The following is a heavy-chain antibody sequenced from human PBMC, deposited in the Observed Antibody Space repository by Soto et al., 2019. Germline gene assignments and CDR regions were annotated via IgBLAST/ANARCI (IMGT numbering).Heavy chain of an antibody. D-gene: IGHD3-22*01. J-gene: IGHJ4*02. CDR2: IDPNSGST. V-gene: IGHV1-46*01. CDR3: ARDLPYYDSDGWHY. CDR1: GYTFTNYY. Sequence: GASVKVSCKASGYTFTNYYIHWVRQSPGPGLEWMGLIDPNSGSTTYAQKFQGRVTMTMDTSTSTVYMKLSGLRSEDTAVYYCARDLPYYDSDGWHYWAQGTLVTVSS.